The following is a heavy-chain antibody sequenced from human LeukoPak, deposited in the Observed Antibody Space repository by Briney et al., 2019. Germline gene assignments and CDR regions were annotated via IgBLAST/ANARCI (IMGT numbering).Heavy chain of an antibody. V-gene: IGHV1-46*01. CDR2: INPNSGST. CDR3: ARGSAVDCSGGNCFSSGFDI. J-gene: IGHJ3*02. Sequence: ASVKVSCKASGYTFTNYYIHWVRQAPGQGLEWMGIINPNSGSTICTQEFQGRVTMTRDTSTSTVYLELSSLRSEDTALYYCARGSAVDCSGGNCFSSGFDIWGQGTMVTVSS. CDR1: GYTFTNYY. D-gene: IGHD2-15*01.